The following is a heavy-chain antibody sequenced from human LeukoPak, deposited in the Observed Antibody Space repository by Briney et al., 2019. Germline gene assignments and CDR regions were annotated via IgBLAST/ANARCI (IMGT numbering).Heavy chain of an antibody. Sequence: GGSLRLSCSASGFTFSRYAMHWVRQAPGKGLEYVSAISNNGGSTYYADSVKGRFTISRDNAKNSLYLQMNSLRAEDTAVYYCASPYSNYVVYWGQGTLVTVSS. CDR3: ASPYSNYVVY. V-gene: IGHV3-64*04. D-gene: IGHD4-11*01. CDR2: ISNNGGST. CDR1: GFTFSRYA. J-gene: IGHJ4*02.